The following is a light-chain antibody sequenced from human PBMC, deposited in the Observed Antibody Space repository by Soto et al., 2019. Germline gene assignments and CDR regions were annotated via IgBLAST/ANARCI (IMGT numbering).Light chain of an antibody. CDR2: EVS. CDR3: SSYAGRNNFVV. J-gene: IGLJ2*01. V-gene: IGLV2-8*01. Sequence: QSALTQPPSASGSPGQSVTISCTGTSSDVGGYNYVSWYQQHPGKSPELMIYEVSKRPSGVPDRFSGSKSGNTASLTVSGLQAEDEADYYCSSYAGRNNFVVFGGGTKLTVL. CDR1: SSDVGGYNY.